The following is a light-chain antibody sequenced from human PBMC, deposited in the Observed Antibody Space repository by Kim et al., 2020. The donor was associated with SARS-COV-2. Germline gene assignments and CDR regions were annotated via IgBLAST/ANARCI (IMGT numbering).Light chain of an antibody. CDR1: NMGGKR. CDR3: QVWDTGTYHVV. Sequence: GRTASSTLGENNMGGKRVKWYQQPPSPAPVLVIYYAYSRPSGIPERFSASNSGNTAPLTIGRVEAGDEADYYCQVWDTGTYHVVFGGGTQLTVL. CDR2: YAY. J-gene: IGLJ2*01. V-gene: IGLV3-21*04.